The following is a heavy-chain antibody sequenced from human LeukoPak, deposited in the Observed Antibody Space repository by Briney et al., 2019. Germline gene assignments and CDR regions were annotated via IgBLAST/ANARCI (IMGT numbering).Heavy chain of an antibody. J-gene: IGHJ4*02. CDR3: ARGGFFGSGSLFDS. Sequence: SETLSLTCSVSGGSVSSGGSYWTWIRQRPGKGLEWIGYIYYSGFTFYSPSLKTRFFISLDTSENQVSLKVNSVTAADTAVYYCARGGFFGSGSLFDSRGQGTLVTVSS. CDR2: IYYSGFT. V-gene: IGHV4-31*03. CDR1: GGSVSSGGSY. D-gene: IGHD3-10*01.